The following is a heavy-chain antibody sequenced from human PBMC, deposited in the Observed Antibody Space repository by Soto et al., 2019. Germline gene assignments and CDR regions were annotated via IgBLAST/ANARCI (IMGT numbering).Heavy chain of an antibody. J-gene: IGHJ6*02. V-gene: IGHV4-4*07. Sequence: PSETLSLTCTVSGGSFTTYYWNWIRQPAGKRREWIGRLHTSGNTNYNPSLKSRLTISVDTSKSQFSLKLSSVTAADTAVDYCDRAKVTASTRAGYGLDVWSQGTTVTVSS. CDR2: LHTSGNT. CDR1: GGSFTTYY. D-gene: IGHD1-1*01. CDR3: DRAKVTASTRAGYGLDV.